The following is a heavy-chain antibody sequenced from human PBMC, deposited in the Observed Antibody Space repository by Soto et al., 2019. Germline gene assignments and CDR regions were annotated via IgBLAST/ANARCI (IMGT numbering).Heavy chain of an antibody. D-gene: IGHD3-22*01. CDR1: GFPFSSCA. V-gene: IGHV3-64D*06. CDR2: ISSNGGST. J-gene: IGHJ3*02. Sequence: GGSLRLSCSASGFPFSSCAMHWVRQAPGKGLEYVSAISSNGGSTYYADSVKGRFTISRDNSKNTLYLQMSSLRAEDTAVYYCVMPYDSRGYGAFDIWGQGTRVTVSS. CDR3: VMPYDSRGYGAFDI.